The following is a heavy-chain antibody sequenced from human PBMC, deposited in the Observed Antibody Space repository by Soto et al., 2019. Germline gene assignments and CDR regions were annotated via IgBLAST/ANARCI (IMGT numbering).Heavy chain of an antibody. J-gene: IGHJ4*02. Sequence: EVQLVESGGGLVKPGGSLRLSCAASGFAFRYAWMSWARQAPGKGLEWVGRIISRSDGGTRDYTAPVRDRFFLSRDDSKNMLYLQMNSLKTEDTAVYYCAAGTGRTDFDYWGQGTLVTVSS. CDR1: GFAFRYAW. CDR2: IISRSDGGTR. D-gene: IGHD2-2*01. CDR3: AAGTGRTDFDY. V-gene: IGHV3-15*01.